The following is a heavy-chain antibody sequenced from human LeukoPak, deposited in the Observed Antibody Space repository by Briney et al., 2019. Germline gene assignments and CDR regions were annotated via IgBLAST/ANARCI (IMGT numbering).Heavy chain of an antibody. CDR3: AKDGGYSGYDSSWFDP. V-gene: IGHV3-23*01. D-gene: IGHD5-12*01. Sequence: GGSLRLSCAASGFTFSSYAMSWVRQAPGKGLEWVSAISGSGGSTYYADSVKGRFTISRDNSKNTLYLQMNSLRAEDTAVYYCAKDGGYSGYDSSWFDPWGQGTLVTVSS. CDR1: GFTFSSYA. CDR2: ISGSGGST. J-gene: IGHJ5*02.